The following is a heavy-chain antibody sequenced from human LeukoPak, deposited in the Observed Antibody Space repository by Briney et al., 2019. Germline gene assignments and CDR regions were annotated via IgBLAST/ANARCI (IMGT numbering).Heavy chain of an antibody. J-gene: IGHJ5*02. D-gene: IGHD2-8*01. CDR3: ARGLVVLMVYAKSWFDP. CDR1: GGSFSGYY. CDR2: INHSGST. Sequence: SETLSLTCAVYGGSFSGYYWSWIRQPPGKGLEWIGEINHSGSTNYNPSLKSRVTIPVDTSKNQFSLKLSSVTAADTAVYYCARGLVVLMVYAKSWFDPWGQGTLVTVSS. V-gene: IGHV4-34*01.